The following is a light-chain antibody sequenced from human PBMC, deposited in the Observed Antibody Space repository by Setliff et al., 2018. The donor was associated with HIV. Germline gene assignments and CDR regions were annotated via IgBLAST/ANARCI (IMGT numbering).Light chain of an antibody. CDR2: EVS. J-gene: IGLJ1*01. CDR1: SSDVGNYNR. V-gene: IGLV2-18*02. Sequence: SVLTQPPSVSGSPGQSVTISCTGTSSDVGNYNRVSWYQQPPGAAPKLIIYEVSNRPSGVPDRFSGSKSGNTASLTISGLQAEDEALYFCSSYTSIITFVFGSGTKGTVL. CDR3: SSYTSIITFV.